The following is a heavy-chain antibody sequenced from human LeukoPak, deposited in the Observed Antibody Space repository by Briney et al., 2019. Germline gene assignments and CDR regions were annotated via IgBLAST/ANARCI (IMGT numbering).Heavy chain of an antibody. V-gene: IGHV1-2*02. CDR1: GYTFTGYY. CDR2: INPNRGGT. CDR3: ARARRLNRALDY. D-gene: IGHD6-19*01. Sequence: ASVKVSCKASGYTFTGYYMHCVRQAPGQGLEWMGWINPNRGGTNYAQKFQGRVTMTRDTSISTAYMELSRLRSDDTAVYYCARARRLNRALDYWGQGTLVTVSS. J-gene: IGHJ4*02.